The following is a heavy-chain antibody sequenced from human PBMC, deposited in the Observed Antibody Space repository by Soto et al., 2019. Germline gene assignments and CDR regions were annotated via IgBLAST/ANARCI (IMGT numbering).Heavy chain of an antibody. CDR3: ARDPEYYYDSSGYFRLDY. Sequence: PGGSLRLSCAASGFTFSSYAMHWVRQAPGKGLEWVAVISYDGSNKYYADSVKGRFTISRDNSKNTLYLQMNSLRAEDTAVYYCARDPEYYYDSSGYFRLDYWGQGTLVTVSS. CDR1: GFTFSSYA. J-gene: IGHJ4*02. CDR2: ISYDGSNK. D-gene: IGHD3-22*01. V-gene: IGHV3-30-3*01.